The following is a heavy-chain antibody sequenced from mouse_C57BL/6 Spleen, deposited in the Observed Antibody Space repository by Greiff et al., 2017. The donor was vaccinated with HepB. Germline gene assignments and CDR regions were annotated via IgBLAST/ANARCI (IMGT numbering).Heavy chain of an antibody. V-gene: IGHV1-54*01. D-gene: IGHD1-1*01. J-gene: IGHJ1*03. CDR1: GYAFTNYL. CDR2: INPGSGGT. Sequence: VMLVESGAELVRPGTSVKVSCKASGYAFTNYLIEWVKQRPGQGLVWIGVINPGSGGTNYNEKFKGKATLTADKSSSTAYMQLSSLTSEDSAVYFCASTVVDWYFDVWGTGTTVTVSS. CDR3: ASTVVDWYFDV.